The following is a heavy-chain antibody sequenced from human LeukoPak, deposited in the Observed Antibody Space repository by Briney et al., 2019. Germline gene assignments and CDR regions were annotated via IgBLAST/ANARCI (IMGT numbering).Heavy chain of an antibody. V-gene: IGHV4-34*01. J-gene: IGHJ5*02. CDR2: INHSGST. CDR1: GGSFSGFY. D-gene: IGHD3-22*01. Sequence: SETLSLTCAVYGGSFSGFYWSWIRQPPGKGLEWIGEINHSGSTNYNPSLKSRVTISVDTSKNQFSLKLSSVTAADTAVYYCARVTMIVVVNWFDPWGQGTLVTVSS. CDR3: ARVTMIVVVNWFDP.